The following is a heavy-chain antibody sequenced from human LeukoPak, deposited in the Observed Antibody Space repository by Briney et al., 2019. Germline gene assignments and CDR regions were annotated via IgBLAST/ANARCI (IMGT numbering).Heavy chain of an antibody. CDR3: ARDAPPVAIFGVVPNWFDP. D-gene: IGHD3-3*01. Sequence: ASVKVSCKASGGTFSSYAISWVRQAPGQGLEWMGWINPNSGGTNYAQKFQGRVTMTRDTSISIAYMELSRLRSDDTAVYYCARDAPPVAIFGVVPNWFDPWGQGTPVTVSS. CDR1: GGTFSSYA. V-gene: IGHV1-2*02. J-gene: IGHJ5*02. CDR2: INPNSGGT.